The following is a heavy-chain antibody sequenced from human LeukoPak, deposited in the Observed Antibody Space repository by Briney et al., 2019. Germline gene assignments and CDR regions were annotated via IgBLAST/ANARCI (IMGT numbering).Heavy chain of an antibody. CDR1: GFTFNSYG. Sequence: GGSLRLSCAASGFTFNSYGMNWFRQAPGKGLEWVGFIRSKAYGGTIEYAASVTGRFTISRDDSKYIAYLQMNSLKTEDTAVYYCTRDGSGSYGKRVAFDIWGQGTMVTVSS. V-gene: IGHV3-49*03. CDR2: IRSKAYGGTI. CDR3: TRDGSGSYGKRVAFDI. J-gene: IGHJ3*02. D-gene: IGHD1-26*01.